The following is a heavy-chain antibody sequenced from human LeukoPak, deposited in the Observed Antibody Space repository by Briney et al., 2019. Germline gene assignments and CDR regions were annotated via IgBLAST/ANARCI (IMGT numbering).Heavy chain of an antibody. J-gene: IGHJ4*02. CDR1: GYTFTGYY. D-gene: IGHD2-2*01. Sequence: ASVKVSCKASGYTFTGYYMHWVRQAPGQGLEWMGWINPNSGGTSYAQKFQGRVTMTRDTSISTAYMELSRLRSDDTAVYYCARVKYQLLFYFDYWGQGTLVTVSS. V-gene: IGHV1-2*02. CDR2: INPNSGGT. CDR3: ARVKYQLLFYFDY.